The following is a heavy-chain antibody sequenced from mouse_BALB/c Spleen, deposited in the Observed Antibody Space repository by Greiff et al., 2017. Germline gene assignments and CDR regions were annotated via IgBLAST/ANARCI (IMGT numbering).Heavy chain of an antibody. Sequence: VHLVESGPGLVAPSQSLSITCTVSGFSLTSYGVHWVRQPPGKGLEWLGVIWAGGSTNYNSALMSRLSISKDNSKSQVFLKMNSLQTDDTAMYYCAREEDYLYAMDYWGQGTSVTVSS. CDR3: AREEDYLYAMDY. CDR1: GFSLTSYG. J-gene: IGHJ4*01. CDR2: IWAGGST. V-gene: IGHV2-9*02. D-gene: IGHD1-1*02.